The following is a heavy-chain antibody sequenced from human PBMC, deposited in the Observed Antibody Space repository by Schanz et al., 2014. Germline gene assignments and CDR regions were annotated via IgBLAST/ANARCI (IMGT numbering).Heavy chain of an antibody. J-gene: IGHJ4*02. CDR2: ISGSGGST. CDR3: ARVRTIYGSGAMGY. Sequence: EVQLLESGGGLVQPGGSLRLSCAASGFTFTNYAMTWVRQAPGKGLEWVSGISGSGGSTYDADSVKGRFTISRDNSKNTLYLQINNLRAEDTAVYYCARVRTIYGSGAMGYWGQGTLVTVSS. CDR1: GFTFTNYA. V-gene: IGHV3-23*01. D-gene: IGHD3-10*01.